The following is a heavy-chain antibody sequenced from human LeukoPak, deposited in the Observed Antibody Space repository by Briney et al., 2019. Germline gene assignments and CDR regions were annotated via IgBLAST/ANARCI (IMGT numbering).Heavy chain of an antibody. Sequence: ASVKVSCKASGYTFTGYYMHWVRQAPGQGLEWMGWIDPNSGGTNFARKFQGRVTMTRDTSINMVYMELSSLRSDDTAVYYCARDRLTVGATTMLYWGQGNLVTVSS. V-gene: IGHV1-2*02. CDR1: GYTFTGYY. D-gene: IGHD1-26*01. CDR3: ARDRLTVGATTMLY. J-gene: IGHJ4*02. CDR2: IDPNSGGT.